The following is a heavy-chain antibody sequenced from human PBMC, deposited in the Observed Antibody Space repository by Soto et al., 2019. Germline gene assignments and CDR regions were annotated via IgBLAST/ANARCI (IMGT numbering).Heavy chain of an antibody. D-gene: IGHD1-1*01. J-gene: IGHJ4*02. CDR1: GYTFTGYY. CDR3: ARGQYNWNDWFGRIDY. CDR2: INPNSGGT. Sequence: ASVKVSCKASGYTFTGYYMHLVRQAPGQGLEWMGWINPNSGGTNYAQKFQGWVTMTRDTSISTAYMELSRLRSDDTAVYYCARGQYNWNDWFGRIDYWGQGTLVTVSS. V-gene: IGHV1-2*04.